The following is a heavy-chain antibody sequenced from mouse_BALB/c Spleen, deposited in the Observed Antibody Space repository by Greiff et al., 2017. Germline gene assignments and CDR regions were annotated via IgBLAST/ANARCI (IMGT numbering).Heavy chain of an antibody. CDR3: TMRSFSAGVWCAY. D-gene: IGHD6-2*01. J-gene: IGHJ3*01. CDR2: IYPGNSDT. V-gene: IGHV1-5*01. Sequence: VQLQQSGTVLARPGASVKMSCKASGYSFTSYWMHWVKQRPGQGLEWIGAIYPGNSDTSYNQKFKGKAKLTAVTSASTAYMELSSLTNEDSAVFYCTMRSFSAGVWCAYWGQGTRVTVSA. CDR1: GYSFTSYW.